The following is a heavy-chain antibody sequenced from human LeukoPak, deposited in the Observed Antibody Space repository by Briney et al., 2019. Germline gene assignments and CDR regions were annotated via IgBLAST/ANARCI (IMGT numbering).Heavy chain of an antibody. CDR2: IYYSGSP. V-gene: IGHV4-59*08. CDR1: GGSISSYY. J-gene: IGHJ3*02. D-gene: IGHD3-10*01. Sequence: SETLSLTCTVSGGSISSYYWSWIRQPPGKGLEWIAYIYYSGSPDYYPSLKSRVTISVDTSKNQFSLKLSSVTAADTAVYYCARHYSDSSGDNAFDIWGQGTMVTVSS. CDR3: ARHYSDSSGDNAFDI.